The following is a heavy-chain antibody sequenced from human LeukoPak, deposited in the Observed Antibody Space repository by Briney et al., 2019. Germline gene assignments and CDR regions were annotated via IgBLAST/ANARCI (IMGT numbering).Heavy chain of an antibody. CDR1: GYSFSKYW. D-gene: IGHD5-24*01. Sequence: GESLKISCTTSGYSFSKYWIGWVRQTPGKGLEWMGFIYSDESLIRYSPSFEGQVTISADNSISTAYLQWSSLKASDTAMYYCGRYGLSGNGYTSYFYYGMDFWGRGTAVTVSS. CDR3: GRYGLSGNGYTSYFYYGMDF. J-gene: IGHJ6*02. V-gene: IGHV5-51*01. CDR2: IYSDESLI.